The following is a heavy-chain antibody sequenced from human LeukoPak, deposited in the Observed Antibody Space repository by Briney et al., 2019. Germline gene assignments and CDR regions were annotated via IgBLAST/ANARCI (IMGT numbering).Heavy chain of an antibody. CDR2: INPSAGTT. CDR3: ARDRGIAVTGTRGYFDY. J-gene: IGHJ4*02. CDR1: GYTFTSYY. D-gene: IGHD6-19*01. V-gene: IGHV1-46*01. Sequence: ASVKVSCKASGYTFTSYYMRWVRQAPGQGLEWMGIINPSAGTTSCAQKFQGRVTMTRDTSTSTVYMELSSLRSEDTAVYYCARDRGIAVTGTRGYFDYWGQGILVTVSS.